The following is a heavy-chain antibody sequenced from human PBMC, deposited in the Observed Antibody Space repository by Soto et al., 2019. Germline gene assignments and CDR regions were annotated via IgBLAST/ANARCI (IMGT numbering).Heavy chain of an antibody. D-gene: IGHD1-1*01. CDR2: IYYSGST. CDR3: ARWTAPPGTNYYGMDV. J-gene: IGHJ6*02. V-gene: IGHV4-61*08. Sequence: SETLSLTCSVSGGSINSGGDHWTWIRQHPEKGLEWIGYIYYSGSTNYNPSLKSRVTISVDTSKNQFSLKLSSVTAADTAVYYCARWTAPPGTNYYGMDVWGQGTTVTVSS. CDR1: GGSINSGGDH.